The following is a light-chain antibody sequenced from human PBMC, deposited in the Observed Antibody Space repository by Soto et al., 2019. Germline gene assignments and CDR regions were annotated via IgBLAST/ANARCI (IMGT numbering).Light chain of an antibody. CDR3: QQYNNWWT. Sequence: EIVMTQSPATLSVSPGERATLSCRASQSVSSNLAWYQQKPGQAPRLLIYGSSTRATGIPARFSGSGSGTELTLTSSSQQSEDFAVYYCQQYNNWWTFGQGTKVEIK. J-gene: IGKJ1*01. CDR1: QSVSSN. V-gene: IGKV3-15*01. CDR2: GSS.